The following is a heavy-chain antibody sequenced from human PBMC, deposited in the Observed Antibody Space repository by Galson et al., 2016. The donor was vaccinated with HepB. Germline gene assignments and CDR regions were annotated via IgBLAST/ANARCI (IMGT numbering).Heavy chain of an antibody. CDR3: TRALGTTGDWMYYGMDV. Sequence: SLRLSCAASGFSFGDDGVSWFRQAPGKGLEWVAFIRSKTYGGTIEYAASVKGRFTISRDDSKTIAYLQMNSLNTEDTAVYFCTRALGTTGDWMYYGMDVWGQGTTVTVSS. D-gene: IGHD4-11*01. CDR2: IRSKTYGGTI. J-gene: IGHJ6*02. CDR1: GFSFGDDG. V-gene: IGHV3-49*03.